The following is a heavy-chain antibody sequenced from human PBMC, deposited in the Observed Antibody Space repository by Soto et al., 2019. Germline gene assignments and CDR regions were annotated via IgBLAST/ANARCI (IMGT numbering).Heavy chain of an antibody. J-gene: IGHJ3*01. CDR1: GFTFISND. V-gene: IGHV3-53*01. CDR2: IYSGGST. CDR3: ATRPLLPGAP. Sequence: EVQLVESGGGLIQPGGSRRLSFAASGFTFISNDRNWVGQAPGKGLEWVSLIYSGGSTYYADSVKGRFTISRDNSKNTLYLQMSSLRAEDTAVYYCATRPLLPGAPWGQGTMVTVSS. D-gene: IGHD3-22*01.